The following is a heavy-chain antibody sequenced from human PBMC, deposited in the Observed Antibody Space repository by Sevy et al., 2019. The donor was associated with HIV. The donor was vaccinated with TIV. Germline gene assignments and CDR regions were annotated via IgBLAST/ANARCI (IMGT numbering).Heavy chain of an antibody. J-gene: IGHJ4*02. D-gene: IGHD3-10*01. V-gene: IGHV1-18*01. CDR3: ARDIPYYYGSGSPGNDY. CDR1: GYTFTSYG. Sequence: ASLKVSCKASGYTFTSYGISWVRQAPGQGLEWMGWISAYNGNTNYAQKLQGRVTMTTDTSTSTAYMELRSLRSDDTAVYYCARDIPYYYGSGSPGNDYWGQGTLVTVSS. CDR2: ISAYNGNT.